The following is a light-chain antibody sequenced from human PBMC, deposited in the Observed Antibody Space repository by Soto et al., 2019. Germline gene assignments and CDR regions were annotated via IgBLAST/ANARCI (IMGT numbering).Light chain of an antibody. CDR3: SSYAGSNNLNV. J-gene: IGLJ1*01. Sequence: LTQPPSASGSPGQSVTISCTGTSSDVGGYDYVSWYQQHPGKAPKLMIYEVSKRPSGVPDRFSGSKSGNTASLTVSGLQAEDEADYYCSSYAGSNNLNVFGTGTKVTVL. CDR2: EVS. CDR1: SSDVGGYDY. V-gene: IGLV2-8*01.